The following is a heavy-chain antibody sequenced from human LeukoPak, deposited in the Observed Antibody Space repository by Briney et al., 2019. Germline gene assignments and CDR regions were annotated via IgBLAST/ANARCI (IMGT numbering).Heavy chain of an antibody. CDR1: GYSFTSYW. CDR3: ARRANPYAAPDY. J-gene: IGHJ4*02. V-gene: IGHV5-51*01. CDR2: MYPGESDT. Sequence: GESLKISCKGSGYSFTSYWVGWVRPMPGKGLEFMGIMYPGESDTRYSPSFQGQVSMSADKSINAAYLQWSSLKASDSGIYYCARRANPYAAPDYWGRGTLVTVSS. D-gene: IGHD1-14*01.